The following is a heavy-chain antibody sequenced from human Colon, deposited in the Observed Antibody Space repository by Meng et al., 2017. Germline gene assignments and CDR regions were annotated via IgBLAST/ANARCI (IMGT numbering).Heavy chain of an antibody. V-gene: IGHV1-3*01. J-gene: IGHJ4*02. CDR3: ARGLLTGDSWGRYYFDY. Sequence: ASVNVSCKAFGYTITSNVIHWVRQAPGQSLEWMGWINAGNGNRKYSQKFQDRVTINRDTSASTAYMDLTSLRSEDTTVYYCARGLLTGDSWGRYYFDYWGQGTLVTVSS. D-gene: IGHD7-27*01. CDR1: GYTITSNV. CDR2: INAGNGNR.